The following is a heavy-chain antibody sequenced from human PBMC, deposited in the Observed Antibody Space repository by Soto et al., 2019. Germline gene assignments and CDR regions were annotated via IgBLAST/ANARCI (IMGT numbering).Heavy chain of an antibody. D-gene: IGHD2-15*01. CDR1: GFTFGDYS. V-gene: IGHV3-21*01. CDR3: ARAGYSYAFDY. J-gene: IGHJ4*02. Sequence: GGSLRLSCAASGFTFGDYSMAWVRQAPGKGLEWVSSISGPSSYTYYADSVKARFTASRDNTKRSLYLQMSSLRVEDTAVYYCARAGYSYAFDYWGQGTLVTVSS. CDR2: ISGPSSYT.